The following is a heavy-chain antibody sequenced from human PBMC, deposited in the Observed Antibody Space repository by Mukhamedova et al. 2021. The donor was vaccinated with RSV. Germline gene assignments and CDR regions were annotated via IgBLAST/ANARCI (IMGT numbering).Heavy chain of an antibody. Sequence: YISSSGSTIYYADSVKGRFTISRDNAKNSLYLQMNSLRAEDTAVYYCARDEGYCTNGVCYDYWVQGTLVTVSS. D-gene: IGHD2-8*01. CDR2: ISSSGSTI. V-gene: IGHV3-48*03. J-gene: IGHJ4*02. CDR3: ARDEGYCTNGVCYDY.